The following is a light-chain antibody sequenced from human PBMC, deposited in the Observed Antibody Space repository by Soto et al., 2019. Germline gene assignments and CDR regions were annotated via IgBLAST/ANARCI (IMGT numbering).Light chain of an antibody. CDR1: QSVLYNVNNKNH. CDR2: WAS. V-gene: IGKV4-1*01. CDR3: QQYYSNPWT. Sequence: DIVMTQSPDSLAVSLGERATINCKSSQSVLYNVNNKNHLGRYQQKPGQPPKLLIYWASTRAFGVPDRFSGSGSGTDITLTISSLQADYVAIYYCQQYYSNPWTFGQGTKVEIK. J-gene: IGKJ1*01.